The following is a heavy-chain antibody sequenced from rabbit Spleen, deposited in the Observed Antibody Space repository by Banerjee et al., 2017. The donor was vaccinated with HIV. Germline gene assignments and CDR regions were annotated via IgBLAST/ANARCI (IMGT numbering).Heavy chain of an antibody. D-gene: IGHD8-1*01. J-gene: IGHJ6*01. CDR1: GFSFSNKAV. CDR2: IDVGSSGFT. V-gene: IGHV1S45*01. CDR3: ARDAATSFSSYGMDL. Sequence: QEQLVESGGGLVKPEGSLKLSCTASGFSFSNKAVMCWVRQAPGKGLEWIACIDVGSSGFTYFASWAKGPFTISKTSSTTVTLQMTSLTAADTATYFCARDAATSFSSYGMDLWGPGTLVTVS.